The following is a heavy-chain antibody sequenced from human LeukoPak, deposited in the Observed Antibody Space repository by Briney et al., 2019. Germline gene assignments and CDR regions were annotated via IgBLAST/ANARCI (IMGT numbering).Heavy chain of an antibody. CDR1: GFTFSSYG. V-gene: IGHV3-30*02. Sequence: PGGSLRLSCAASGFTFSSYGMHWVRQAPGKGLEWVAFIRYDGSNKYYADSVKGRFTISRDNSKNTLHLQMNSLRGEDTAVYYCAKDGGSWYYFDYWGQGTLVTVSS. CDR2: IRYDGSNK. J-gene: IGHJ4*02. D-gene: IGHD2-15*01. CDR3: AKDGGSWYYFDY.